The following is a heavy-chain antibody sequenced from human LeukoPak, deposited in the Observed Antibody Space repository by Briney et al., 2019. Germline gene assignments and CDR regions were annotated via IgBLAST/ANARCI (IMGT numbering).Heavy chain of an antibody. V-gene: IGHV3-48*01. D-gene: IGHD1-7*01. Sequence: GGSLRLSCAASGFTFSSYSMNWVRQAPGKGLEWVSYISSSSSTIYYADSVKGRFTISRDNAKNSLYLQMNSLRAEDTAVYYCASYSYNWNYGANYYYYYMDVWGKGTTVTVSS. CDR2: ISSSSSTI. J-gene: IGHJ6*03. CDR3: ASYSYNWNYGANYYYYYMDV. CDR1: GFTFSSYS.